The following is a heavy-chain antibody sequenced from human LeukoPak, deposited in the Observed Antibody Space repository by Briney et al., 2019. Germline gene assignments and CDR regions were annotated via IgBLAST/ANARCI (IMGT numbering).Heavy chain of an antibody. V-gene: IGHV5-10-1*01. D-gene: IGHD3-22*01. CDR3: ARRGTYYYDSSGYYLDAFDI. CDR2: IDPSDSYT. Sequence: GESLKISCKGSGYSFTSYWISWVRQMPGKGLEWMGRIDPSDSYTNYSPSFQGHVTISAGKSISTAYLQWSSLKASDTAMYYCARRGTYYYDSSGYYLDAFDIWGQGTMVTVSS. CDR1: GYSFTSYW. J-gene: IGHJ3*02.